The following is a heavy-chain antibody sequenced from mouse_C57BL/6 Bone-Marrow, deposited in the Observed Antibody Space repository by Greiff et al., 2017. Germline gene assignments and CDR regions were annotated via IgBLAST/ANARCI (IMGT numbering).Heavy chain of an antibody. V-gene: IGHV1-9*01. CDR2: ILPGSGST. CDR3: ARIYCDDDGTFAY. Sequence: QVQLQQSGAELMKPGASVKLSCKATGYTFTGYWIEWVKQRPGHGLEWIGEILPGSGSTNYNEKFKGKATFTADTSSNTAYMQLSSLRTEDSAIYDGARIYCDDDGTFAYWGQGTLVTVSA. J-gene: IGHJ3*01. CDR1: GYTFTGYW. D-gene: IGHD2-4*01.